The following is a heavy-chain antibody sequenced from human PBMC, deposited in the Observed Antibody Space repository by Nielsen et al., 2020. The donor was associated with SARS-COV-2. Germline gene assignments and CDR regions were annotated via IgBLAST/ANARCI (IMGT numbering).Heavy chain of an antibody. CDR2: VYYSGST. D-gene: IGHD1-26*01. J-gene: IGHJ5*02. CDR3: ARGVDSGSQVGFDP. V-gene: IGHV4-59*01. CDR1: GGSISSYY. Sequence: SETLSLTCTVSGGSISSYYWSWIRQPPGKALEWIGYVYYSGSTNYSPSLKSRVTISVDTSKNQFSLKLSSVTAADTAVYYCARGVDSGSQVGFDPWGQGTLVTVSS.